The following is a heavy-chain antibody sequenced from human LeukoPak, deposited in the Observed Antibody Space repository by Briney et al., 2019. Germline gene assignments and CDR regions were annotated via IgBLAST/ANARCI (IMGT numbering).Heavy chain of an antibody. V-gene: IGHV4-39*01. CDR3: ARHGEGQQWGERRAFDI. CDR1: GGSISSSSYY. CDR2: IYYSGST. J-gene: IGHJ3*02. Sequence: SETLSLTCTVSGGSISSSSYYWGWIRQPPGKGLEWIGSIYYSGSTYYNPSLKSRVTISVDTSKNQFSLKLSSVTAADTAVYYCARHGEGQQWGERRAFDIWGQGTMVTVSS. D-gene: IGHD6-19*01.